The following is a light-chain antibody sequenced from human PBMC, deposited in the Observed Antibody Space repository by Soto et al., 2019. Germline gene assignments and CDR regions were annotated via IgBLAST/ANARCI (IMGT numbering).Light chain of an antibody. J-gene: IGLJ1*01. V-gene: IGLV2-14*04. CDR3: SSYTNCNPLV. Sequence: RDVGGYNYVSWYQQHPGKAPKLMIYDVSNRPSGGSNRFSGSKSGTTASLTISGLQVEDEADYYCSSYTNCNPLVFGTGPKVAVL. CDR2: DVS. CDR1: RDVGGYNY.